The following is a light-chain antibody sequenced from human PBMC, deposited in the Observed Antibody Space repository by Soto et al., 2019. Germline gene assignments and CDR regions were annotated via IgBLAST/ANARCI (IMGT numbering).Light chain of an antibody. V-gene: IGLV1-40*01. CDR1: GSNIGAPYD. CDR2: GNP. CDR3: PSYDSTMRGQV. Sequence: QSVLTQPPSVSGARGQRVTISCTGSGSNIGAPYDVHWYQLLPGAAPKVLIHGNPNRPSGLPDRFSCSRPGTSASLAITALQAAPEADYYCPSYDSTMRGQVLRPGTKGTV. J-gene: IGLJ1*01.